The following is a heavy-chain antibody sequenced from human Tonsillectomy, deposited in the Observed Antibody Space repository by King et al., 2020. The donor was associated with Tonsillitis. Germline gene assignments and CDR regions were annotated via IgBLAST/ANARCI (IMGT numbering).Heavy chain of an antibody. J-gene: IGHJ1*01. V-gene: IGHV5-51*03. D-gene: IGHD2-2*01. CDR1: GYSFTNYW. CDR2: IYPGDSKT. Sequence: QLVQSGAEVRKPGESLKISCKGSGYSFTNYWIGWVRQLPGKGLECLGIIYPGDSKTRYSPSFQGQVTMSADKSISPAYLQWSSLEASDTAIYYCARSVVPAAIEYFQHWGQGTLVTVSS. CDR3: ARSVVPAAIEYFQH.